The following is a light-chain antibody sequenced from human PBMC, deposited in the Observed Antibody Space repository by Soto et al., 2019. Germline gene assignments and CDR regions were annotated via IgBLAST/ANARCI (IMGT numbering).Light chain of an antibody. CDR1: QTIFTN. CDR2: GAS. V-gene: IGKV3-20*01. CDR3: QQYGNSPIT. Sequence: EIVMSLSPVTLSLSQGERATLSCRASQTIFTNLAWYQQKPGQAPRLLIYGASSRATGIPDRFSGSGSGTDFTLTISRLEPEDFAVYYCQQYGNSPITFGQGTRLEI. J-gene: IGKJ5*01.